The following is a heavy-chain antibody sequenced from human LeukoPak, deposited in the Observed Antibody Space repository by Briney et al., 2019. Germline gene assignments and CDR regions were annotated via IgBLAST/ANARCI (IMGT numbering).Heavy chain of an antibody. CDR3: ARALPFWSGFYYFDY. Sequence: ASVKVSCKASGYTFTSYDINWVRQATGQGLEWMGWMNPNSGNTGYAQKFQGRVTITRNTSISTAYMELSSLRSEDTAVYYCARALPFWSGFYYFDYWGQGTLVTVSS. J-gene: IGHJ4*02. CDR2: MNPNSGNT. D-gene: IGHD3-3*01. V-gene: IGHV1-8*03. CDR1: GYTFTSYD.